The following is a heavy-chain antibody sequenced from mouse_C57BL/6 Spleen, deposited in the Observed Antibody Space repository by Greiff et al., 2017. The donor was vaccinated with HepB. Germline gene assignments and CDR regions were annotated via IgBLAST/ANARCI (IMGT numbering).Heavy chain of an antibody. J-gene: IGHJ4*01. CDR1: GFNIKDYY. D-gene: IGHD4-1*01. Sequence: EVQGVESGAELVRPGASVKLSCTASGFNIKDYYMHWVKQRPEQGLEWIGRIDPEDGDTEYAPKFPGKATMTADTSSNTAYLQLSSLPAEDTAVYYCTTRTGRAYAMDYWGQGTAVTVSS. CDR2: IDPEDGDT. CDR3: TTRTGRAYAMDY. V-gene: IGHV14-1*01.